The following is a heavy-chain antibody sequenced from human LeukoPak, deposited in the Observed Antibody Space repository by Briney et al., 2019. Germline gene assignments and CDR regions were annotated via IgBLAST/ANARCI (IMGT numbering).Heavy chain of an antibody. D-gene: IGHD3-10*01. V-gene: IGHV3-30*04. CDR3: ARVVDDAGSAY. J-gene: IGHJ4*02. Sequence: PGGPLRLSCAASGFTFSSYAMHWVRQAPGEGLEWVAVISYDGSNKYYADSVKGRFTISRDNSKNTLYLKMNSLRAEDTAVYYCARVVDDAGSAYWGQGTLVTVSS. CDR1: GFTFSSYA. CDR2: ISYDGSNK.